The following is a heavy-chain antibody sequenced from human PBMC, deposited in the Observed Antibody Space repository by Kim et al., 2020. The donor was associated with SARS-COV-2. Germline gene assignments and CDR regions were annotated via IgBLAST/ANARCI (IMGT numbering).Heavy chain of an antibody. D-gene: IGHD2-2*01. J-gene: IGHJ6*02. CDR2: IRSKANSYAT. Sequence: GGSLRLSCAASGFTFSGSAMHWVRQASGKGLEWVGRIRSKANSYATAYAASVKGRFTISRDDSKNTAYLQMNSLKTEDTAVYYCTRHVGCSSTSCYEGRGYYYYGMDVWGQGTTVTVSS. CDR1: GFTFSGSA. V-gene: IGHV3-73*01. CDR3: TRHVGCSSTSCYEGRGYYYYGMDV.